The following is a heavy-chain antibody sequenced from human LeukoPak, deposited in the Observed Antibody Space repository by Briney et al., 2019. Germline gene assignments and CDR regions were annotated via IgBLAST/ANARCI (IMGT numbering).Heavy chain of an antibody. CDR3: ARAPATPYSSSWAPDYYYYGMDV. J-gene: IGHJ6*02. V-gene: IGHV3-21*01. Sequence: PGGSLRLSCAASGFTFSSYSMNWVRQAPGKGLEWVSSISSSSSYIYYADSVKGRFTISRDNAKNSLYLQMNSLRAEDTAVYYCARAPATPYSSSWAPDYYYYGMDVWGQGTTATVSS. CDR2: ISSSSSYI. CDR1: GFTFSSYS. D-gene: IGHD6-13*01.